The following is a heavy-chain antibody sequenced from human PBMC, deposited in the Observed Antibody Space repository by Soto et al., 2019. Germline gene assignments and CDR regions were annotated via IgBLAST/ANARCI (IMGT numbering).Heavy chain of an antibody. D-gene: IGHD3-22*01. V-gene: IGHV3-23*01. Sequence: EVQLLESGGGLVQPGGSLRLSCAASGFTFSSYAMSWVRQAPGKGLEWVSAISGSGGSTYYADSVKGRFTISRDNSKNTLYLQMNSLRAEDTAVYYCAKDLSRHDSSGYYYNWFDPWGQGTLVTVSS. CDR1: GFTFSSYA. J-gene: IGHJ5*02. CDR3: AKDLSRHDSSGYYYNWFDP. CDR2: ISGSGGST.